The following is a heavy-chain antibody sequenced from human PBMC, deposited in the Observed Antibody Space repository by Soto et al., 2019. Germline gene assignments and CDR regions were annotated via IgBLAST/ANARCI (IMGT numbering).Heavy chain of an antibody. Sequence: SETLSLTGSVSGAAISIGGHSWSWVRQPPGKGLEWVGYIYHSGSTYYHPSLRSRVIISVDRSKNQFSLKLSSVTAADTAVYYCASSPTYYDFFSGPGFDPWGEG. D-gene: IGHD3-3*01. CDR1: GAAISIGGHS. CDR2: IYHSGST. J-gene: IGHJ5*02. CDR3: ASSPTYYDFFSGPGFDP. V-gene: IGHV4-30-2*02.